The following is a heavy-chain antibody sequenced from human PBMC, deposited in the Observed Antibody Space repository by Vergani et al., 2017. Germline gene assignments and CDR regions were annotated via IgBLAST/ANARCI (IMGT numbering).Heavy chain of an antibody. J-gene: IGHJ3*02. CDR1: GGSISSGSYY. CDR3: ARLLQTSGSSWYSGGAFDI. V-gene: IGHV4-61*02. D-gene: IGHD6-13*01. Sequence: QVQLQESGPGLVKPSQTLSLTCTVSGGSISSGSYYWSWIRQPAGKGLEWIGRIYTSGSTNYNPSLKRRVTISVSTSKNQFSLKLSSVTAADTAVYYCARLLQTSGSSWYSGGAFDIWGQGTMVTVSS. CDR2: IYTSGST.